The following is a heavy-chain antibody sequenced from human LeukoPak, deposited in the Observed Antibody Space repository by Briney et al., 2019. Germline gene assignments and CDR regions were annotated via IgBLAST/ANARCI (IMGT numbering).Heavy chain of an antibody. D-gene: IGHD3-22*01. CDR1: GGSISSYY. J-gene: IGHJ3*02. CDR3: ARRTYYYDSSGYYSVVPFDI. V-gene: IGHV4-59*12. CDR2: IYYSGST. Sequence: SETLSLTCTVSGGSISSYYWSWIRQPPGKGLEWIGYIYYSGSTNYNPSLKSRVTISVDTSKNQFSLKLSSVTAADTAVYYCARRTYYYDSSGYYSVVPFDIWSQGTMVTVSS.